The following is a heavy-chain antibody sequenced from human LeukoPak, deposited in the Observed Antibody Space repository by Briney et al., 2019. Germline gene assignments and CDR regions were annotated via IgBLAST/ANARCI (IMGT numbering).Heavy chain of an antibody. CDR2: IYHSGST. CDR3: ARGLQIVVVITTDEQDAFDI. V-gene: IGHV4-4*02. D-gene: IGHD3-22*01. CDR1: GGSISSSNW. J-gene: IGHJ3*02. Sequence: SETLSLTCAVSGGSISSSNWWSWVRQPPGKGLEWIGEIYHSGSTNYNPSLKSRVTISVDKSKNQFSLKLSSVTAADTAVYYCARGLQIVVVITTDEQDAFDIWGQGTMVTVSS.